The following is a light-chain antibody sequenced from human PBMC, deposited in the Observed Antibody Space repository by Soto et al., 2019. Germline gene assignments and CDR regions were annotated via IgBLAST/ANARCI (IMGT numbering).Light chain of an antibody. CDR2: DAS. CDR1: QTISSGF. V-gene: IGKV3-20*01. CDR3: QQYSSSPRT. Sequence: LVLTPSPGILYLSPGYRSPLSVSSSQTISSGFLAWYQQKVGQAPRLLIYDASNRATGVPDRFSGSGSGTDFSLTISRLEPEDFAVYHCQQYSSSPRTFGQGTRLEIK. J-gene: IGKJ5*01.